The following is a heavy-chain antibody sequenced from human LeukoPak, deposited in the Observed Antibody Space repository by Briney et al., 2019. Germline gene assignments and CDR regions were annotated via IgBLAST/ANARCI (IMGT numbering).Heavy chain of an antibody. J-gene: IGHJ4*02. Sequence: SETLSLTCTVSGGSINSYYWSWIRQPPGRGLEWIAYIYYSGSTSYNPSLKSRVTISVDTSKNQFSLKLNSVTAADTAMYYCARLFHPALSGNYPFDYWGQGTLVTVSS. CDR3: ARLFHPALSGNYPFDY. CDR2: IYYSGST. D-gene: IGHD1-26*01. CDR1: GGSINSYY. V-gene: IGHV4-59*01.